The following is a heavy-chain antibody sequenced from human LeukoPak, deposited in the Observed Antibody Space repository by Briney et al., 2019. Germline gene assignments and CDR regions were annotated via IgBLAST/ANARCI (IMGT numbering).Heavy chain of an antibody. CDR3: ARCRSSGRHVYFDY. V-gene: IGHV1-2*02. CDR2: INPNSGGT. J-gene: IGHJ4*02. D-gene: IGHD6-19*01. Sequence: ASVKVSCKASGYTFTGYYMHWVRQAPGQGLEWMGWINPNSGGTNYAQKFQGRVTMTRETSISTAYMELSRLRSDDTAVYYCARCRSSGRHVYFDYWGQGTLVTVSS. CDR1: GYTFTGYY.